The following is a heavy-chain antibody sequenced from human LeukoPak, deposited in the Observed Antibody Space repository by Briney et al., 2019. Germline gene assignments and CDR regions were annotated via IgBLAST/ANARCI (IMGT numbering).Heavy chain of an antibody. CDR3: AREIAAGGFDY. D-gene: IGHD6-13*01. CDR2: IGGTSRSR. V-gene: IGHV3-21*01. CDR1: GFTFSGYS. J-gene: IGHJ4*02. Sequence: GGSLRLSCVASGFTFSGYSMNWVRQAPGRGLEWVSSIGGTSRSRFYADSMKGRLTISRDNARNSLYLQMDSLRAEDTAVYYCAREIAAGGFDYWGQGTLVTVSS.